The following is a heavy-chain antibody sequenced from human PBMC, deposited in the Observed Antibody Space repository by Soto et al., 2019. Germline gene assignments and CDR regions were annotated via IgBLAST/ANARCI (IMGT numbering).Heavy chain of an antibody. CDR3: TRAPRCSEGNCYGRGAVDF. CDR1: GFTFSNYW. Sequence: VQLVESGGGLVHPGGSLRLSCAASGFTFSNYWMHWVRQAPGKGLVWVSRIKSEGGSTAYADSVKGRFTISRDNAENTLFLQTNSLIAEDMAVYYCTRAPRCSEGNCYGRGAVDFWGQGTMVTVSS. J-gene: IGHJ3*01. CDR2: IKSEGGST. D-gene: IGHD2-15*01. V-gene: IGHV3-74*01.